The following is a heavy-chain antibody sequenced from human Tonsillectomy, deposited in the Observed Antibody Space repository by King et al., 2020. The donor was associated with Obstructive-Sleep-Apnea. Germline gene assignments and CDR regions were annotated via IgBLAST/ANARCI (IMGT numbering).Heavy chain of an antibody. Sequence: VQLVESGGGLAQPGRSLRLSCTGSGFTFGDYTMSWFRQAPGKGLEWGGFIRTKPYGGTTEYAASVKGRFTISRDDSKSIAYLQMNSLKTEDTAVYYCTREIHCGGDCAYYFDYWGQGTLVTVSS. CDR2: IRTKPYGGTT. V-gene: IGHV3-49*03. CDR3: TREIHCGGDCAYYFDY. D-gene: IGHD2-21*02. J-gene: IGHJ4*02. CDR1: GFTFGDYT.